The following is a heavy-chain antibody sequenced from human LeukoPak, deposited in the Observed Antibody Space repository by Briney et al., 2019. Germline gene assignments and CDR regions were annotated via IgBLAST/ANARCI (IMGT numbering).Heavy chain of an antibody. Sequence: SETLSLTCTVSGGSISHYYWSWIRQPPGKGLGWIGHIYSTGGPNNNPSLKSRVTISLAKSKNQFSLKLTSVTAADTAVYYCARAYSISWYYFDYWGQGTLVTVSS. CDR3: ARAYSISWYYFDY. V-gene: IGHV4-59*12. D-gene: IGHD6-13*01. J-gene: IGHJ4*02. CDR1: GGSISHYY. CDR2: IYSTGGP.